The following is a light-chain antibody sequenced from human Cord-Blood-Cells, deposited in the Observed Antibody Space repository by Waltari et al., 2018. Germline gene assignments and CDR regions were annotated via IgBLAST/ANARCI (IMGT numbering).Light chain of an antibody. CDR2: GAS. V-gene: IGKV3-15*01. CDR1: QSVSSN. J-gene: IGKJ1*01. Sequence: EIVMTQSPATLSVSPGERATLSCRASQSVSSNLAWYQHKPGQAPRLLIYGASTRPTGIPARFSCSGSGTEFTLTISSLQSEDFAVYYCQQYNNWLSWTFGQGTKVEIK. CDR3: QQYNNWLSWT.